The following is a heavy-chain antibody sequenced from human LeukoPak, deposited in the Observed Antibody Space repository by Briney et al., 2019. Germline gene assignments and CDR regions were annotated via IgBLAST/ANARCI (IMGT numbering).Heavy chain of an antibody. J-gene: IGHJ4*02. CDR3: AKVSSPPAKLRLGELSLYDFANPTRGNY. CDR2: ISGSGGST. V-gene: IGHV3-23*01. Sequence: GGSLRLSCAASGFTFSSYAMSWVRQAPGKGLEWVSAISGSGGSTYYADSVKGRFTISRDNSKNTLYLQMNSLRAEDTAVYYCAKVSSPPAKLRLGELSLYDFANPTRGNYWGQGTLVTVSS. D-gene: IGHD3-16*02. CDR1: GFTFSSYA.